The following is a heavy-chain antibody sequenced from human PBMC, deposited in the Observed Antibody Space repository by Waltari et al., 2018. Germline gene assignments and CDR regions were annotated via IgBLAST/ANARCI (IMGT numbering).Heavy chain of an antibody. V-gene: IGHV3-30*02. D-gene: IGHD5-12*01. Sequence: QVQLVESGGGVVQPGGSLRLSCAASGFSFSSYGVHWVRQAADKGLEWVSVIQYNGAKQYYADSVKGRFSISRDDSKNTVYLQMNSLRGEDTAIYYCAKDNGRWLQPDYWGQGTLVTVSS. CDR3: AKDNGRWLQPDY. CDR1: GFSFSSYG. J-gene: IGHJ4*02. CDR2: IQYNGAKQ.